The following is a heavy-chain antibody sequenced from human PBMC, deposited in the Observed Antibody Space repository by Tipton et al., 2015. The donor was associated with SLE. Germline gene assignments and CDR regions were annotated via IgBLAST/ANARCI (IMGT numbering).Heavy chain of an antibody. J-gene: IGHJ5*02. CDR2: INHSGST. Sequence: TLSLTCAVSGGSFTMFYWSWIRQSPGKGLEWIGEINHSGSTNYNPSLKARVTLSADTSKNQVSLRLTSVTAADTAVYYRATEGGNWFDPWGQGILVTVSS. D-gene: IGHD2-15*01. V-gene: IGHV4-34*01. CDR1: GGSFTMFY. CDR3: ATEGGNWFDP.